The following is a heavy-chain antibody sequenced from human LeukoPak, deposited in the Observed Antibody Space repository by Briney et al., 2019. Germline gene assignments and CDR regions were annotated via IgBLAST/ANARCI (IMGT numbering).Heavy chain of an antibody. CDR2: ISYDGSNK. CDR3: ARQGIHLWFDF. Sequence: GGSLRLSCAASGFTFSHYTMHWVRQAPGKGLEWVAVISYDGSNKYYADSVKGRFTISRDNSKNTLYLQMNSLRAEDTAVYYCARQGIHLWFDFWGQGTLVTVSS. V-gene: IGHV3-30-3*01. CDR1: GFTFSHYT. J-gene: IGHJ4*02. D-gene: IGHD5-18*01.